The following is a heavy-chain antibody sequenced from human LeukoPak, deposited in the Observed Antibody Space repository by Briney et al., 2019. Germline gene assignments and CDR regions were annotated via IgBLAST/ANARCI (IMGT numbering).Heavy chain of an antibody. CDR1: GGSISSGDYY. CDR3: ARAGAAAGTLYYYYYMDV. D-gene: IGHD6-13*01. J-gene: IGHJ6*03. Sequence: SETLSLTCTVSGGSISSGDYYWSWIRQPPGKGLEWIGYIYYSGSTYYNPSLKSRVTISVDTSKNQFSLKLSSVTAADTAVYYCARAGAAAGTLYYYYYMDVWGKGTTVTDSS. CDR2: IYYSGST. V-gene: IGHV4-30-4*08.